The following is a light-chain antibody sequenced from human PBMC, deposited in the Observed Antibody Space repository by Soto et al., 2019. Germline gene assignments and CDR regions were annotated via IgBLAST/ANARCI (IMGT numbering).Light chain of an antibody. CDR2: DVS. J-gene: IGLJ1*01. V-gene: IGLV2-8*01. CDR1: SSDIGGYNS. Sequence: QSALTQSPSASGSPGQSVTISCTGTSSDIGGYNSVSWYQQHPGKAPNVMIYDVSKRPSGVPDRFSGSKSGNTASLTVSALQAEDEADYYCSSYTDRNNLVFGTGTKLTVL. CDR3: SSYTDRNNLV.